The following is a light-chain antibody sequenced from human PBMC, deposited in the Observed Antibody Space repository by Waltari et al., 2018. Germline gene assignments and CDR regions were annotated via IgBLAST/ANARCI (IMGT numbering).Light chain of an antibody. J-gene: IGKJ4*01. CDR3: QQAKSFPLT. CDR1: QDVGTW. V-gene: IGKV1-12*01. Sequence: DIQMTQSPSSVSASIGDRVTITCRASQDVGTWFAWYQQKPGKAPQLLIYAASRLQSGVPSRFSGSGSGTDFTLTINSLQPEDLATYFCQQAKSFPLTFGGGTKIEI. CDR2: AAS.